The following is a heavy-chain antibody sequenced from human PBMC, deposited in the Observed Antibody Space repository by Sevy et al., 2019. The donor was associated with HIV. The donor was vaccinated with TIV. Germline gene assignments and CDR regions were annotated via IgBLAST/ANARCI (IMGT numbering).Heavy chain of an antibody. CDR1: GYSFTTYW. J-gene: IGHJ4*02. CDR3: VIGGRDSYVRYNDWHADY. V-gene: IGHV5-51*01. CDR2: IYPSDSEI. Sequence: KRGESLKISCKGSGYSFTTYWIGWVRQMPGKDLEWIGIIYPSDSEIRCSPPFQGQVTISADKSIGTAYLQWSSLKASDSAVYYCVIGGRDSYVRYNDWHADYWGQGTLVTVSS. D-gene: IGHD3-9*01.